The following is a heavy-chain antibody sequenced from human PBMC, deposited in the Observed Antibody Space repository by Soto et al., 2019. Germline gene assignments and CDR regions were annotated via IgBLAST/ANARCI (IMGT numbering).Heavy chain of an antibody. J-gene: IGHJ5*02. Sequence: GGSLRLSCAASGFTFDDYAMHWVRQAPGKGLEWVSGISWNSGSIGYADSVKGRFTISRDNAKNSLYLQMNSLRAEDTALYYCAKDNGGTSLKTDGFDPWGQGTLVTVSS. D-gene: IGHD3-16*01. V-gene: IGHV3-9*01. CDR1: GFTFDDYA. CDR2: ISWNSGSI. CDR3: AKDNGGTSLKTDGFDP.